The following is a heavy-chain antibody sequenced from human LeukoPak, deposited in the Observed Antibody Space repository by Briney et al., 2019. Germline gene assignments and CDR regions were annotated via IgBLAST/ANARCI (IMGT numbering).Heavy chain of an antibody. V-gene: IGHV1-8*01. Sequence: ASVTVSCKASGYTFTSYDINWVRQATGQGLEWMGWMNPNSGNTGYAQKFQGRVTMTRNTSISTAYMELSSLRSEDTAVYYCARGGVATASYYFDYWGRGTLVTVSS. CDR1: GYTFTSYD. D-gene: IGHD2-21*02. CDR2: MNPNSGNT. CDR3: ARGGVATASYYFDY. J-gene: IGHJ4*02.